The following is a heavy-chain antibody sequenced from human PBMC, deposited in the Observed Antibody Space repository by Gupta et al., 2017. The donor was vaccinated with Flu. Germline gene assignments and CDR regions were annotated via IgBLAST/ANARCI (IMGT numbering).Heavy chain of an antibody. CDR1: GGSFSAYY. CDR2: INHSGST. J-gene: IGHJ3*02. D-gene: IGHD6-13*01. CDR3: ARGRGAAAGPRLRAFDI. Sequence: QVQLQQWGAGLLKPPESLSLTCAVFGGSFSAYYWSWTRQPPGKGLEGMGEINHSGSTNYNTSIRRRITISVETSKNQFSLKVSSVTAADTAVDYCARGRGAAAGPRLRAFDIGGQGTMVTVSS. V-gene: IGHV4-34*01.